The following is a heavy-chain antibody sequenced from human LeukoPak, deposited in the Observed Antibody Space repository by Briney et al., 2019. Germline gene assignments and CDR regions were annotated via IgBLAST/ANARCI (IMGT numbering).Heavy chain of an antibody. CDR1: GFTFDDYA. V-gene: IGHV3-9*01. CDR2: ISWNSGSI. J-gene: IGHJ4*02. CDR3: AKDISGSGKYYFDY. D-gene: IGHD3-10*01. Sequence: GGSLRPSCAASGFTFDDYAMHWVRQAPGKGLEWVSGISWNSGSIGYADSVKGRFTISRDNAKNSLYLQMNSLRAEDTALYYCAKDISGSGKYYFDYWGQGTLVTVSA.